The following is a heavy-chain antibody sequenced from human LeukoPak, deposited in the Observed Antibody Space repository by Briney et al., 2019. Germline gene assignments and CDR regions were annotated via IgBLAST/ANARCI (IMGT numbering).Heavy chain of an antibody. CDR3: AGEYSSSAGF. V-gene: IGHV4-39*07. CDR1: GVSISSYH. Sequence: SETLSLTCSVSGVSISSYHWGWIRQPPGKGLEWIGSIHYAGKTYYKPSLESRVNIYIDTAKSQFFLNLRSVTAADTAAYYCAGEYSSSAGFWGQGTLVTVSS. CDR2: IHYAGKT. J-gene: IGHJ4*02. D-gene: IGHD6-6*01.